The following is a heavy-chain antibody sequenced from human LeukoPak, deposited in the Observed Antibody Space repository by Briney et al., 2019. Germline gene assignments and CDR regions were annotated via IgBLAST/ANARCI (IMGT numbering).Heavy chain of an antibody. CDR2: IKQDGSEK. CDR1: GFTFSNPW. CDR3: ATYNNPLDY. D-gene: IGHD4-11*01. J-gene: IGHJ4*02. V-gene: IGHV3-7*01. Sequence: GGSLRLSCTVSGFTFSNPWMSWVRQAPGKGLEWVANIKQDGSEKYYVDSVKGRFTISRDNAKNSLYLQMNSLRAEDTAVYYCATYNNPLDYWGRGTLVTVSS.